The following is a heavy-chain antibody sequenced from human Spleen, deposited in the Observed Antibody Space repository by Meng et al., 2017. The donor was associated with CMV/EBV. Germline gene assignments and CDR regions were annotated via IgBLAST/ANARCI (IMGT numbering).Heavy chain of an antibody. Sequence: GESLKISCAASGFTFSTYEMNWVRQAPGKGLEWLSYISSSGSTIYYADSVKGRFTISRGSAKNSLYLQMNSLRAEDTAVYYCARVRHYYDRSGYYILDYWGQGTLVTVSS. D-gene: IGHD3-22*01. CDR1: GFTFSTYE. J-gene: IGHJ4*02. V-gene: IGHV3-48*03. CDR2: ISSSGSTI. CDR3: ARVRHYYDRSGYYILDY.